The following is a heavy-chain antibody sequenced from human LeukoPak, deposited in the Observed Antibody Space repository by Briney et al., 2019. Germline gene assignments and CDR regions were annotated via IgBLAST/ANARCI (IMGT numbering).Heavy chain of an antibody. V-gene: IGHV4-34*01. D-gene: IGHD3-22*01. CDR3: ARRAGYYDSSGYYYIHLADNWFDP. CDR1: GGSFSGYY. CDR2: INHSGST. J-gene: IGHJ5*02. Sequence: SETLSLTCAVYGGSFSGYYWSWIRQPPGKGLEWIGEINHSGSTNYNPSLKSRVTISVDTSKNQFSLKLSSVTAVDTAVYYCARRAGYYDSSGYYYIHLADNWFDPWGQGTLVTVSS.